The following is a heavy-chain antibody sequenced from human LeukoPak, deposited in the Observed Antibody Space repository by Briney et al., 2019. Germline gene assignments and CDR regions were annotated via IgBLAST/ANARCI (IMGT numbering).Heavy chain of an antibody. Sequence: SETLSLTCTVSGGSISSYYWSWIRQPPGKGLEWIGYIYYSGSTNYNPSLKSRVTISVDTSKNQFSLKLSSVTAADTAVYYCARLPRDYYDSSGYYYGWGQGTLVTVSS. CDR1: GGSISSYY. CDR2: IYYSGST. D-gene: IGHD3-22*01. CDR3: ARLPRDYYDSSGYYYG. J-gene: IGHJ4*02. V-gene: IGHV4-59*12.